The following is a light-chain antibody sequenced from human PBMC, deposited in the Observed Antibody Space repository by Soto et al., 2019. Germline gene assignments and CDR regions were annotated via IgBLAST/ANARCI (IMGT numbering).Light chain of an antibody. J-gene: IGKJ4*01. CDR1: QTIDKY. Sequence: GDRVTIPCRASQTIDKYLNWYQEKPGKAPKLLIYTTSTLQSEVPSRFSGSGSETDCTLTISSVQPEDVATYYCQQSYSTPLTLGQGTKVDIK. V-gene: IGKV1-39*01. CDR3: QQSYSTPLT. CDR2: TTS.